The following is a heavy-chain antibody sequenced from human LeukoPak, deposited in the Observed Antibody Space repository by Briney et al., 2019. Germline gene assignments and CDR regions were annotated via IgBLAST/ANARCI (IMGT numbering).Heavy chain of an antibody. V-gene: IGHV4-4*02. CDR1: GGSISSSNW. CDR3: ARARHSTAWVDAFDI. Sequence: PSETLSLTCAVSGGSISSSNWWSWVRQPPGKGLEWIGEIYHSGSTNYNPSLKSRVTISVDKSKNQFSLKLSSVTAADTAVYYCARARHSTAWVDAFDIWGQGTMVTVSS. CDR2: IYHSGST. D-gene: IGHD4-17*01. J-gene: IGHJ3*02.